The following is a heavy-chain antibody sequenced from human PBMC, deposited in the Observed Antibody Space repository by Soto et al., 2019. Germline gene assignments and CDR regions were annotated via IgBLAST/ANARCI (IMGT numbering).Heavy chain of an antibody. V-gene: IGHV3-11*01. J-gene: IGHJ3*02. CDR1: GFTFSDYY. D-gene: IGHD5-12*01. Sequence: QVQLVESGGGLVKPGGSLRLSCVASGFTFSDYYMGWIRQAPGKGQEWVSHTSSRGSMIFYGDSVKGRFTISRDNANNSLYLQMNSLRADDTAVYYCATGLNDMVSTSDAFHIWGQGTLVTVSS. CDR3: ATGLNDMVSTSDAFHI. CDR2: TSSRGSMI.